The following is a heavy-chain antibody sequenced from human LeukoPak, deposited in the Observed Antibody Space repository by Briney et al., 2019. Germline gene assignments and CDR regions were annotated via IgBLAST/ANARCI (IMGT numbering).Heavy chain of an antibody. CDR1: GYTFTSYG. D-gene: IGHD3-10*01. V-gene: IGHV1-18*01. Sequence: ASVKVSCKASGYTFTSYGISCVRQAPGQGLEWVGWTSVYNGNTNYAQKLQGRVTMTTDTSTSTAYMELRSLRSDDTAVYYCAREGTSRVQYGGQGTLVTVSS. CDR3: AREGTSRVQY. CDR2: TSVYNGNT. J-gene: IGHJ4*02.